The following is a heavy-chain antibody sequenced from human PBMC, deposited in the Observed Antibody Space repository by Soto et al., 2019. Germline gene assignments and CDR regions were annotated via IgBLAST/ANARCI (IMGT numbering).Heavy chain of an antibody. V-gene: IGHV3-15*01. D-gene: IGHD2-21*01. J-gene: IGHJ3*02. CDR2: IKSKADGERS. CDR1: GFTFSSTW. CDR3: TTVEADVAYGFHI. Sequence: EEQLLESGGGFVKPGGSLRLSCAASGFTFSSTWMSWVRQVPGKGLEWIGRIKSKADGERSDYAAPLKDRFAISRDDSRDMLFLQINSLQIDDTGVYYCTTVEADVAYGFHIWGQGTVVTVSS.